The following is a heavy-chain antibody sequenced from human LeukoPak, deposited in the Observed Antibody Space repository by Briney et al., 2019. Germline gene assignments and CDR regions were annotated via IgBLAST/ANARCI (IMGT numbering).Heavy chain of an antibody. D-gene: IGHD5-18*01. V-gene: IGHV4-39*07. Sequence: PSETLSLTCTVSGGSISSSSYYWGWIRQPPGKGLEWIGSIYYSGSTYYNPSLKSRVTISVDTSKNQFSLKLSSVTAADTAVYYCARGGRYSYGHFDYWGQGTLVTVSS. CDR1: GGSISSSSYY. J-gene: IGHJ4*02. CDR2: IYYSGST. CDR3: ARGGRYSYGHFDY.